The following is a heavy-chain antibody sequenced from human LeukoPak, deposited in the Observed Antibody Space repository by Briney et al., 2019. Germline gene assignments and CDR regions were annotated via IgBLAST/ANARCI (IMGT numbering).Heavy chain of an antibody. CDR2: ITRSGGTT. D-gene: IGHD1-26*01. J-gene: IGHJ5*02. CDR1: FSKGV. Sequence: FSKGVVSGVRRILKKELDWVSSITRSGGTTLYADSVKGRFTISRDNSKNTLYLQMSRLTAEDTAVYYCAKEGAYAALNSWGQGTLVTVSS. CDR3: AKEGAYAALNS. V-gene: IGHV3-23*01.